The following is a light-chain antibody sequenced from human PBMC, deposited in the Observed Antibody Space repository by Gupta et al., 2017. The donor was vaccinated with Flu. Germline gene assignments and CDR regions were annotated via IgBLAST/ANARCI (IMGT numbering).Light chain of an antibody. CDR2: DAS. CDR1: QSINRY. Sequence: IQMTQSPSSLSASVGDRVTITCRASQSINRYLNWYQQKPGKAPKVLIFDASNLQSGVPSRFSGSGSGTDFSLIISILQPEDFATYYCQQRDSIPLTFGQGTRLEIK. V-gene: IGKV1-39*01. CDR3: QQRDSIPLT. J-gene: IGKJ5*01.